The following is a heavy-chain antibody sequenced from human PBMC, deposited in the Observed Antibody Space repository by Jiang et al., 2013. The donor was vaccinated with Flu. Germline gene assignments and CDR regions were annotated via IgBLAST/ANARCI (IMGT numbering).Heavy chain of an antibody. CDR1: GFTFSSYA. CDR3: AKLELPDVVVTATTPYYFDY. V-gene: IGHV3-23*01. D-gene: IGHD2-21*02. Sequence: SCAASGFTFSSYAMSWVRQAPGKGLEWVSAISGSGGSTYYADSVKGRFTISRDNSKNTLYLQLNSLRAEDTAVYYCAKLELPDVVVTATTPYYFDYWGQGTLVTVSS. CDR2: ISGSGGST. J-gene: IGHJ4*02.